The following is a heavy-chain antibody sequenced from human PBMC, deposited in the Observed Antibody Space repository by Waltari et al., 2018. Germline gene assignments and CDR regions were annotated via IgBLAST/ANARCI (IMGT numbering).Heavy chain of an antibody. CDR2: VSYSATS. CDR3: ARQVAPGHSTSWYFDS. Sequence: QVQPQESGPGLVRPSESLSLACGVSGGSSSSNGYAWAWARQPPGKGLEWIASVSYSATSYYNPSLSSRLSAFVDTSKNQVSLRLSSVTAADTARYFCARQVAPGHSTSWYFDSWGRGTLVTVFS. D-gene: IGHD6-13*01. V-gene: IGHV4-39*01. CDR1: GGSSSSNGYA. J-gene: IGHJ4*02.